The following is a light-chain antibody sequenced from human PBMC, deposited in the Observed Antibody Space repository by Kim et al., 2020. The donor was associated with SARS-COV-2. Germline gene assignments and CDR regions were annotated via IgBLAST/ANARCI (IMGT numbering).Light chain of an antibody. Sequence: EIVMTQSPATLSLSPGERATLSCRASHSISSNLAWYQQKPGQAPRVLIYDASARATGIPARFSGSGSGTDFTLTISNVQSEDFAVYYCQQYAYWRAFGQGTRLEIK. J-gene: IGKJ5*01. CDR1: HSISSN. V-gene: IGKV3-15*01. CDR3: QQYAYWRA. CDR2: DAS.